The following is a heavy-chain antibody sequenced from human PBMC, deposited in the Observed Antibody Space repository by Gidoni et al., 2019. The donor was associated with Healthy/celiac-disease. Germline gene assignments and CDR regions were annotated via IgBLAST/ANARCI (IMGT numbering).Heavy chain of an antibody. CDR2: IYYSGST. CDR1: GGSISSYY. Sequence: QVQLQESGPGLVKPSETLSLTCPVSGGSISSYYWSWIRQPPGKGLEWIGYIYYSGSTNYNPSLKSRVTISVDTSKNQFSLKLSSVTAADTAVYYCARRGGAYAFDIWGQGTMVTVSS. V-gene: IGHV4-59*01. CDR3: ARRGGAYAFDI. D-gene: IGHD1-26*01. J-gene: IGHJ3*02.